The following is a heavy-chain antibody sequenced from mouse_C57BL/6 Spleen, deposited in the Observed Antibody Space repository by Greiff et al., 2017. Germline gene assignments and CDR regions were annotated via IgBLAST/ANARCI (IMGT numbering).Heavy chain of an antibody. CDR3: ARPYYGSSYYAMDY. J-gene: IGHJ4*01. V-gene: IGHV1-82*01. CDR1: GYAFSSSW. CDR2: IYPGAGDT. D-gene: IGHD1-1*01. Sequence: QVQLQQSGPELVKPGASVKISCKASGYAFSSSWMNWVKQRPGKGLEWIGRIYPGAGDTNYNGKFKGKATLTADKSSSTAYMQLSILTSEDSAVYVCARPYYGSSYYAMDYWGQGTSVTVSS.